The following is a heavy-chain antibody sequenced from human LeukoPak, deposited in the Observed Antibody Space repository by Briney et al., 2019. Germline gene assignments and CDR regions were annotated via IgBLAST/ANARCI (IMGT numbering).Heavy chain of an antibody. D-gene: IGHD3-16*01. Sequence: PGGSLRLSCAASGFTFSSCWMIWARQAPGKGLEWVAGINHNGNVNYYVDSVKGRFTISRDNAKNSLYLQMSNLRAEDTAVYFCARGGGLDVWGQGATVTVSS. CDR1: GFTFSSCW. J-gene: IGHJ6*02. V-gene: IGHV3-7*03. CDR3: ARGGGLDV. CDR2: INHNGNVN.